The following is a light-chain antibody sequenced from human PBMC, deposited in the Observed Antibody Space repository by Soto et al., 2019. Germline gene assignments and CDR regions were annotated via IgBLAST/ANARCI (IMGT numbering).Light chain of an antibody. Sequence: DIQLTQSPSFLSASIGDRVTITCRASQGISSYLAWYQQKPGKAPKLLIYAASNLQSGVPSRYSGSGSGTEFTLTISTLQPEDFATYYCQQLNSYPLTFGRGTKVEIK. CDR2: AAS. CDR3: QQLNSYPLT. V-gene: IGKV1-9*01. CDR1: QGISSY. J-gene: IGKJ4*01.